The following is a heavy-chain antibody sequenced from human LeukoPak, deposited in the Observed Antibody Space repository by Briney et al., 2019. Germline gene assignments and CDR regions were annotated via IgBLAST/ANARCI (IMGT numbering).Heavy chain of an antibody. Sequence: SETLSLTCAVYGGSFSGYYWSWIRQPPGKGLEWIGYIHYSGSTYYNPSLKSRVTMSVDMSKNQFSLKLTFVTAADTAVYYCARRRTGDYFDYWGQGTLVTVSS. CDR1: GGSFSGYY. CDR3: ARRRTGDYFDY. D-gene: IGHD3/OR15-3a*01. CDR2: IHYSGST. V-gene: IGHV4-30-4*01. J-gene: IGHJ4*02.